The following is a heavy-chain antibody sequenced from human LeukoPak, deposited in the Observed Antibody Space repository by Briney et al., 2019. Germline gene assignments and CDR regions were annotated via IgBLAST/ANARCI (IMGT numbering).Heavy chain of an antibody. D-gene: IGHD3-22*01. Sequence: GGSLRLSCAASGFTFRSYSMNWVRQAPGKGLEWVSSISSSSSYIYYADSVKGRFTISRDNAKNSLYLQMYSLRAEDTAVYYCARVHDSSGYYYGVDYWGQGTLVTVSS. V-gene: IGHV3-21*01. CDR3: ARVHDSSGYYYGVDY. J-gene: IGHJ4*02. CDR2: ISSSSSYI. CDR1: GFTFRSYS.